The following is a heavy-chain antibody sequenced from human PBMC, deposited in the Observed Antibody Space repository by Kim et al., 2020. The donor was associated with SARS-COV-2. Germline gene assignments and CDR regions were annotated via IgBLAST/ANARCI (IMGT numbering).Heavy chain of an antibody. CDR3: ASDSNAAVDY. J-gene: IGHJ4*02. D-gene: IGHD1-1*01. Sequence: DKYYVDSVKGRFTISRDNGENSLYLQMNSLRAEDTAVYYCASDSNAAVDYWGQGTLVTVSS. V-gene: IGHV3-7*03. CDR2: DK.